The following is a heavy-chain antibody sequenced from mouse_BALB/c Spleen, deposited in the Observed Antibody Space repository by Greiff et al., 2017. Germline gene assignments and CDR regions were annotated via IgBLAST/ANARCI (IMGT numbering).Heavy chain of an antibody. CDR3: TSYDYAWFAY. CDR2: IDPETGGT. Sequence: QVQLQQPGAELVKPGASVKLSCKASGYTFTSYWMHWVKQTPVHGLEWIGAIDPETGGTAYNQKFKGKATLTADKSSSTAYMELRSLTSEDSAVYYCTSYDYAWFAYWGQGTLVTVSA. J-gene: IGHJ3*01. CDR1: GYTFTSYW. V-gene: IGHV1-15*01. D-gene: IGHD2-4*01.